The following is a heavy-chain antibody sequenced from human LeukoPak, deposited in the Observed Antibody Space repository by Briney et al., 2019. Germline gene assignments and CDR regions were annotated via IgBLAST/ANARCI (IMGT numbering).Heavy chain of an antibody. D-gene: IGHD3-10*01. CDR1: GGSISSSSYY. CDR2: IYYSGST. Sequence: SETLSLTCTVSGGSISSSSYYWGWIRQPPGKGLEWIGSIYYSGSTYYNPSLKSRVTISVDTSKNQFSLKLSSVTAADTAVYYCARGGPRGYYGSGSYYNNWFDPWGQGTLVTVSS. V-gene: IGHV4-39*01. CDR3: ARGGPRGYYGSGSYYNNWFDP. J-gene: IGHJ5*02.